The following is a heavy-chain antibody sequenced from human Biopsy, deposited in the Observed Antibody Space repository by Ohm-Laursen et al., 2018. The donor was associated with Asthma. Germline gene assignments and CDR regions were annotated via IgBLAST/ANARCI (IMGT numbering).Heavy chain of an antibody. J-gene: IGHJ6*02. Sequence: SSVKVSCNTSGYTFNSAGITWVRQAPGQGLEWMGWISVYNGNTKVAQKLQDRVAMITDTSTSTAYMELRSLRSDDTAVYFCARAVDYSHYYGIDVWGQGTTVTVS. CDR3: ARAVDYSHYYGIDV. CDR1: GYTFNSAG. CDR2: ISVYNGNT. D-gene: IGHD3-10*01. V-gene: IGHV1-18*01.